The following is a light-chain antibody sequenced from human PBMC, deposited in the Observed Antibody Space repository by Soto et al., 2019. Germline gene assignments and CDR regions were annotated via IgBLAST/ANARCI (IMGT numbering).Light chain of an antibody. J-gene: IGLJ3*02. CDR3: ETWDSNSWV. CDR1: SGHSSYI. V-gene: IGLV4-60*02. Sequence: QSVLTQSSSASASLGSSVKFTCTLSSGHSSYIIAWHQQQPGKAPRYLMKLEGSGSYNKGSGVPDRFSGSSSGADRYLTIFNLQFEDEADYYCETWDSNSWVFGGGTKLTVL. CDR2: LEGSGSY.